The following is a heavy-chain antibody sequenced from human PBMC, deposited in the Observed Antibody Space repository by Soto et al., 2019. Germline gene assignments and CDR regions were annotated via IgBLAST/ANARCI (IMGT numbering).Heavy chain of an antibody. V-gene: IGHV3-23*01. Sequence: GGSLRLSCAASGFTFSSYAMSWVRQAPGKGLEWVSAISGSGGSTYYGDSVKGRFTISRDNSKNTLYLQMNSLRAEDTDVYCGSGPRVWVVPKDSFDIWGQGTMVTVSS. CDR3: SGPRVWVVPKDSFDI. J-gene: IGHJ3*02. CDR2: ISGSGGST. CDR1: GFTFSSYA. D-gene: IGHD2-15*01.